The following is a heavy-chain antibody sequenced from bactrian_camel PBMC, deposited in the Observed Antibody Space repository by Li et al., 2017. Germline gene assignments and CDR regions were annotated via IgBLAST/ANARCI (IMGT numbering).Heavy chain of an antibody. CDR2: VDTDGTP. CDR1: GYIFSSYC. D-gene: IGHD5*01. J-gene: IGHJ4*01. Sequence: HVQLVESGGGSVQAGGSLRLSCAGSGYIFSSYCMGWFRQIPGKGREGVAAVDTDGTPEYTNSVKGRFTASRDNAKNTLYLQMDNLKPDDTAMYYCAARRWLPHYGVMSILIRAGGPRSPSP. V-gene: IGHV3S9*01.